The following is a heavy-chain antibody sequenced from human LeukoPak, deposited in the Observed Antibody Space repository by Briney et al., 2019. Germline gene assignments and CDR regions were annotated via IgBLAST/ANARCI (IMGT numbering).Heavy chain of an antibody. D-gene: IGHD1-20*01. CDR1: GGSIFSYY. CDR2: IYYSGST. J-gene: IGHJ4*02. Sequence: SETLSLTCTVSGGSIFSYYFNWIRQPPGKGLEWIGYIYYSGSTNYNPSLKSRVTISVDTSKNQFSLKLSSVTAADTAVYYCARPDWGPNWNGAFDYWGQGTLVTVSS. V-gene: IGHV4-59*01. CDR3: ARPDWGPNWNGAFDY.